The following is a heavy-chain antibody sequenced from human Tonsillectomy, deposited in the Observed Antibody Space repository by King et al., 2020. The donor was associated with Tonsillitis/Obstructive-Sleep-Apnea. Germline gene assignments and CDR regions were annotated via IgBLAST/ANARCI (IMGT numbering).Heavy chain of an antibody. Sequence: QLVQSGAEVKKPGESLKISCKGSGYSFTSYWIGWVRQMPGKGLEWMGIIYPGDSDTRYSPSFQGQVTISADKSISTAYLQWSSLKASDTAMYYCATTEAYCGGDCYASFDYWGQGPLVTVSS. J-gene: IGHJ4*02. CDR1: GYSFTSYW. D-gene: IGHD2-21*02. V-gene: IGHV5-51*03. CDR3: ATTEAYCGGDCYASFDY. CDR2: IYPGDSDT.